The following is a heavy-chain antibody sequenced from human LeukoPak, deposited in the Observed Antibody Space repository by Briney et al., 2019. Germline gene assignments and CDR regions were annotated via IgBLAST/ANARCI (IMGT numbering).Heavy chain of an antibody. CDR2: ISGNGGYT. J-gene: IGHJ4*02. CDR1: GFTFSSYA. V-gene: IGHV3-23*01. D-gene: IGHD2-15*01. CDR3: AKGNNGCYDS. Sequence: PVGSLRLSCAASGFTFSSYAMSWVRQAPGKGLEWVSSISGNGGYTYHADSVKGRFTISRDNSKNTLYMQMNSLRAEDTAVYYCAKGNNGCYDSWGQGTLVTVSS.